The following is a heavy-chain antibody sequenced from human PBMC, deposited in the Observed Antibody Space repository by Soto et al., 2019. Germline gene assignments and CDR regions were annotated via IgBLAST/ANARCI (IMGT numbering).Heavy chain of an antibody. V-gene: IGHV4-59*01. J-gene: IGHJ5*01. Sequence: SESLSLTCTVSGGSISSYDWSWIRQPPGKGLEWIAYIHYSGSTNYNPSLKSRVTTSVDTSENQFSLRLSSVTAADTAVYYCARSYYGSGSYYENWLDPWGRGILVTTSS. CDR2: IHYSGST. CDR1: GGSISSYD. D-gene: IGHD3-10*01. CDR3: ARSYYGSGSYYENWLDP.